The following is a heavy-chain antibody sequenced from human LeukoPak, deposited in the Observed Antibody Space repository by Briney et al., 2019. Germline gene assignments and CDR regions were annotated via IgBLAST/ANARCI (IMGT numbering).Heavy chain of an antibody. D-gene: IGHD5-24*01. Sequence: GGSLRLSCAASGFTVCSNYMSWVRQAPGKGLEWVSVIYSGGSTYYADSVKGRFTISRHNSKNTLYLQMNSLRAEDTAVYYCASTGPFEMARMRGYFDYWGQGTLVTVSS. CDR1: GFTVCSNY. CDR3: ASTGPFEMARMRGYFDY. V-gene: IGHV3-53*04. CDR2: IYSGGST. J-gene: IGHJ4*02.